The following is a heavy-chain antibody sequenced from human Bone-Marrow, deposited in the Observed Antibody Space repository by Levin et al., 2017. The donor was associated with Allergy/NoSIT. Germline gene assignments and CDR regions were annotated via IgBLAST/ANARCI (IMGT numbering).Heavy chain of an antibody. D-gene: IGHD1-14*01. Sequence: GSLRLSCTVSGGSISSSSYYWGWIRQPPGKGLEWIGSIYYSGSTYYNPSLKSRVTISVDTSKNQFSLKLSSVTAADTAVYYCARHLGTTRKNWFDPWGQGTLVTVSS. CDR3: ARHLGTTRKNWFDP. CDR1: GGSISSSSYY. V-gene: IGHV4-39*01. J-gene: IGHJ5*02. CDR2: IYYSGST.